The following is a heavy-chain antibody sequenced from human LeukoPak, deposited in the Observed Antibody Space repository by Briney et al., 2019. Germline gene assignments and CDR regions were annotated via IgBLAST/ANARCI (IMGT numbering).Heavy chain of an antibody. CDR2: IYYSGSP. CDR1: GGSISSGGYY. V-gene: IGHV4-31*03. Sequence: SETLSLTCTVSGGSISSGGYYWSWIRQHPGKGLEWIGYIYYSGSPYYNPSLKCRVTISVDTSKNQFSLKLSSVTAADTAVYYCARARNAEVRAFYVWGQGTMVTVSS. CDR3: ARARNAEVRAFYV. D-gene: IGHD1-1*01. J-gene: IGHJ3*01.